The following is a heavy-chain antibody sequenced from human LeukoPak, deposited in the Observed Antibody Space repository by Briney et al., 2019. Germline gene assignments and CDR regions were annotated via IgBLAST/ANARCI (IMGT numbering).Heavy chain of an antibody. CDR3: ARVFSRVTRDPWYFDL. V-gene: IGHV3-30-3*01. D-gene: IGHD4-17*01. Sequence: PGGSLRLSCAASGFTFSSYAMHWVRQAPGKGLEWVAVISYDGSNKYYADSVKGRFTISRDNSKNMLYLQMNSLRAEDTAVYYCARVFSRVTRDPWYFDLWGRGTLVAVSS. CDR2: ISYDGSNK. CDR1: GFTFSSYA. J-gene: IGHJ2*01.